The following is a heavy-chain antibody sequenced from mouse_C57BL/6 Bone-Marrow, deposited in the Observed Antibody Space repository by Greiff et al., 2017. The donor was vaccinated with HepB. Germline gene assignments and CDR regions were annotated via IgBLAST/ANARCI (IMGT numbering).Heavy chain of an antibody. Sequence: EVKVEESGGGLVQPGGSMKLSCVASGFTFSNYWMNWVRQSPEKGLEWVAQIRLKSDNYATHYAESVNGRFTISRDDSKSSVYLQMNNLRAEDTGIYYCTLIPVITTVVATDFDYWGQGTTLTVSS. J-gene: IGHJ2*01. CDR3: TLIPVITTVVATDFDY. V-gene: IGHV6-3*01. D-gene: IGHD1-1*01. CDR2: IRLKSDNYAT. CDR1: GFTFSNYW.